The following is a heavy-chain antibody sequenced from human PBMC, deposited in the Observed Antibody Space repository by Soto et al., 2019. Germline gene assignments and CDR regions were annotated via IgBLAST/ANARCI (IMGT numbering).Heavy chain of an antibody. Sequence: KPGGSLRLSCAASGFTCSRYSMNWVRQAPGKGLEWVSSISSSSSYIYYADSVKGRFTISRDNAKNSLYLQMNSLRAEDTAVYYCARGFYDILTGSHGMDVWGQGTTVTVSS. V-gene: IGHV3-21*01. J-gene: IGHJ6*02. D-gene: IGHD3-9*01. CDR3: ARGFYDILTGSHGMDV. CDR1: GFTCSRYS. CDR2: ISSSSSYI.